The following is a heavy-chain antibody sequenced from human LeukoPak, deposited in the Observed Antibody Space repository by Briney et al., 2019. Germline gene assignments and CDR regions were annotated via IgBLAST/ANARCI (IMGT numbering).Heavy chain of an antibody. D-gene: IGHD2-2*01. CDR3: AKDRSLPYCSSTSCSNRLDY. Sequence: GGSLRLSCAASGFTFSSYGMHWFRQAPGKGLEWVAFIRYDGSNKYYADSVKGRFTISRDNSKNTLYLQMNSLRAEDTAVYYCAKDRSLPYCSSTSCSNRLDYWGQGTLVTVSS. V-gene: IGHV3-30*02. CDR1: GFTFSSYG. J-gene: IGHJ4*02. CDR2: IRYDGSNK.